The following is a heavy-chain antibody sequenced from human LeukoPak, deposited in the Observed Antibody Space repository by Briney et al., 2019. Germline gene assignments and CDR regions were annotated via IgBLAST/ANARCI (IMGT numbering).Heavy chain of an antibody. Sequence: ASVKVSCKASGYTFTSYDINWVRRATGQGLEWMGWMNPNSGNTGYAQKFQGRVTMTRNTSISTAYMELSSLRSEDTAVYYCARGRLYCGGDCYSEADYWGQGTLVTVSS. J-gene: IGHJ4*02. CDR3: ARGRLYCGGDCYSEADY. CDR1: GYTFTSYD. D-gene: IGHD2-21*02. CDR2: MNPNSGNT. V-gene: IGHV1-8*01.